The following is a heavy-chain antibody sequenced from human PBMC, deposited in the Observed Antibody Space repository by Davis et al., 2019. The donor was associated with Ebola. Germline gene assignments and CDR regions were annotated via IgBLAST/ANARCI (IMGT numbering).Heavy chain of an antibody. CDR3: ARDSGYSDY. CDR1: GYTFTSYD. Sequence: ASVKVSCKASGYTFTSYDINWVRQAPGQGLEWMGWINPHNGNTNYAQNVQGRVTMTTDTSTSTAYMELSSLRSEDTAVYYCARDSGYSDYWGQGTLVTVSS. D-gene: IGHD3-10*01. V-gene: IGHV1-18*01. CDR2: INPHNGNT. J-gene: IGHJ4*02.